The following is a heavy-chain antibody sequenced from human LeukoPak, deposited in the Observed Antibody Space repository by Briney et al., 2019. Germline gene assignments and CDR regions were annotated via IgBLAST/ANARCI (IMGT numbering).Heavy chain of an antibody. V-gene: IGHV3-7*05. CDR2: IKQDGSEK. D-gene: IGHD6-13*01. CDR1: GFTFSSYW. Sequence: GRSLRLSCAASGFTFSSYWMSWVRQAPGKGLEWVANIKQDGSEKYYVDSVKGRITISRDNAKNSLYLQMSNLRAEDTAVYYCARDAGQQPHDYWGQGTLVTVSS. CDR3: ARDAGQQPHDY. J-gene: IGHJ4*02.